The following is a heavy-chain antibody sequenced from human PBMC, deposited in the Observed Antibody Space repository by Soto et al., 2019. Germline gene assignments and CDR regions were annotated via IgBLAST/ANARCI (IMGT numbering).Heavy chain of an antibody. Sequence: GXSVKVSCKASGGSFSKYIFAWVRQAPVQGLEWMGGTIPMFATAQYAQKLQGRVTITADESTSTVYMDLTSLRSDDTAVYYCARGLFGQQWLVGFDTWGRGTLVTVSS. CDR2: TIPMFATA. V-gene: IGHV1-69*13. D-gene: IGHD6-19*01. J-gene: IGHJ4*02. CDR3: ARGLFGQQWLVGFDT. CDR1: GGSFSKYI.